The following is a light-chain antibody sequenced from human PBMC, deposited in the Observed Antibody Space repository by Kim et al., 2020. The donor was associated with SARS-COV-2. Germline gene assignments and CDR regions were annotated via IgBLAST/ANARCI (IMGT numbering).Light chain of an antibody. J-gene: IGLJ2*01. CDR3: SSFTSSYSVI. CDR1: SADVGGYDY. CDR2: DVT. Sequence: GQSLHIPCTGTSADVGGYDYVSWYQQQSGKPPKLIIYDVTNRPSGVPDRFSGSKSGNTASLTISGLQVEDEADYHCSSFTSSYSVIFGGGTKVTVL. V-gene: IGLV2-14*03.